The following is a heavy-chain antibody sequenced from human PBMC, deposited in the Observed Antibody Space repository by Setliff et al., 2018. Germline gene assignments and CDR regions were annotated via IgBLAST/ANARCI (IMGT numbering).Heavy chain of an antibody. Sequence: KPSETLSLTCTVSGDSISRAKYYWSWIRQSAGKGLECIGRIYTDGSTKYNPSLNSRVTLLIDTAKNQISLRLSSVTAADTAVYFCARVTGFSYMDVWGKGTTVTVSS. V-gene: IGHV4-61*02. D-gene: IGHD3-3*01. J-gene: IGHJ6*03. CDR2: IYTDGST. CDR1: GDSISRAKYY. CDR3: ARVTGFSYMDV.